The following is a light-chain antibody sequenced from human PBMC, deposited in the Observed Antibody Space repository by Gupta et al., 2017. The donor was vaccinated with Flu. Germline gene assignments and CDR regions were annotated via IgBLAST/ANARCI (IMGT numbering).Light chain of an antibody. CDR2: DTN. CDR3: EAWDDSRNGAYV. V-gene: IGLV1-44*01. Sequence: QSVVTQPPSASGTPGQRVIISFSGSSSNIGSYTVDWYQQLPGTAPNLLIYDTNERPSGGPDRLSGSKSGTSAALAISGLQSEDEADYYCEAWDDSRNGAYVFGTGTKVTVL. J-gene: IGLJ1*01. CDR1: SSNIGSYT.